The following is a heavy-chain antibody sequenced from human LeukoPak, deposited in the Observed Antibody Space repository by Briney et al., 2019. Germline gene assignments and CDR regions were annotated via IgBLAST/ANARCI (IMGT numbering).Heavy chain of an antibody. CDR1: GYTFTSYG. V-gene: IGHV1-18*01. CDR3: ARGFYDILTGYYFDY. CDR2: ISAYNGNT. Sequence: ASVKVSCEASGYTFTSYGISWVRQAPGQGLEWMGWISAYNGNTNYAQKLQGRVTMTTDTSTSTAYMELRSLRSDDTAVYYCARGFYDILTGYYFDYWGQGTLVTVSS. J-gene: IGHJ4*02. D-gene: IGHD3-9*01.